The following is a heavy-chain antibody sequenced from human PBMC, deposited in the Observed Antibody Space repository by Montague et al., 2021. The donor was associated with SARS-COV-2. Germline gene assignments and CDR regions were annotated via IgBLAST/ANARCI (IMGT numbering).Heavy chain of an antibody. CDR1: GFTFSSYE. Sequence: RLSWSASGFTFSSYEMNWVRQAPGKGLEWVSYISSSGSSIYYADSVKGRFTISRDNAKNSLYLQMNSLRAEDTAVYYCARGRGWLVGATSTAFDIWGQGTMVTVSS. D-gene: IGHD1-26*01. J-gene: IGHJ3*02. CDR2: ISSSGSSI. V-gene: IGHV3-48*03. CDR3: ARGRGWLVGATSTAFDI.